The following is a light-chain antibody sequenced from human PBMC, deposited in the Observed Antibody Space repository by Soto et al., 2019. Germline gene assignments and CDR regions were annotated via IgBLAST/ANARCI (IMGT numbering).Light chain of an antibody. CDR1: QSISIW. CDR3: QQYNSYWT. Sequence: DIPMTQSPSTLSASVGDRVTITCRASQSISIWLAWYQQKPGKAPKLLIYDASSLESGVPSRFSGSGSGTEFTLTISSLQPDDFATYYCQQYNSYWTFGQGTKVEIK. J-gene: IGKJ1*01. V-gene: IGKV1-5*01. CDR2: DAS.